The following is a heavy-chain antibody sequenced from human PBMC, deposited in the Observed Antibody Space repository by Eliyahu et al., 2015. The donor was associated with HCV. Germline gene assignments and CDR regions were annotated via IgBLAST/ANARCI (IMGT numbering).Heavy chain of an antibody. D-gene: IGHD6-19*01. CDR2: IHTSGNT. V-gene: IGHV4-4*07. CDR1: GDSINDYY. J-gene: IGHJ3*02. Sequence: QLQLQESGPRLVKPSETLSLTCTVSGDSINDYYWSWIRQPAGKGLEWVGRIHTSGNTHYKPPLKSRVSMSVDTSKNQFSLKWRSVTAADTAVYYCARDRVQWLVPEDPHDVFDIWGQGTMVTVSS. CDR3: ARDRVQWLVPEDPHDVFDI.